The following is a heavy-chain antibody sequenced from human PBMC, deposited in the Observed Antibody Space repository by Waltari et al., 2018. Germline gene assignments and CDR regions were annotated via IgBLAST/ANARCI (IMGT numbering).Heavy chain of an antibody. J-gene: IGHJ4*02. CDR1: CGSFSGYY. CDR2: INHSGST. CDR3: ARGFLPYYYDSSGYYPPGY. D-gene: IGHD3-22*01. Sequence: QVQLQQWGAGLLKPSETLSLTCAVYCGSFSGYYWSWIRQPPGTGLEWIGEINHSGSTNYNPSLKSRVTISVDTSKNQFSLKLSSVTAADTAVYYCARGFLPYYYDSSGYYPPGYWGQGTLVTVSS. V-gene: IGHV4-34*01.